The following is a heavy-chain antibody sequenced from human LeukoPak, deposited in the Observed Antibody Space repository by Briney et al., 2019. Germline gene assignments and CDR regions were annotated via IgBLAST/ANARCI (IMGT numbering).Heavy chain of an antibody. D-gene: IGHD3-22*01. CDR3: ASGGTAVVMALTYYFDT. V-gene: IGHV4-38-2*01. J-gene: IGHJ4*02. CDR2: IYHTGST. Sequence: SETLSLTCAVSGYSISSGYYWGRIRQPPGKGLEWIGIIYHTGSTYYNPSLQSRVTISLDSPKNQFSLKLTSVTAADTAVYYCASGGTAVVMALTYYFDTWGQGTPVTVSS. CDR1: GYSISSGYY.